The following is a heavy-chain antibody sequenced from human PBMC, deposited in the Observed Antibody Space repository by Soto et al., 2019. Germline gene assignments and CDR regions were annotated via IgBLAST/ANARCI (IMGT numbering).Heavy chain of an antibody. CDR2: IIPIFGTA. V-gene: IGHV1-69*13. CDR1: GGTFSSYA. J-gene: IGHJ6*02. CDR3: ARVRCISTSCYTHYYYGMDV. D-gene: IGHD2-2*02. Sequence: SVKVSCKASGGTFSSYAISWVRQAPGQGLEWMGGIIPIFGTANYAQKFQGIVTITADESTSTAYMELSSLRSEDTAVYYCARVRCISTSCYTHYYYGMDVWGQGTTVTVSS.